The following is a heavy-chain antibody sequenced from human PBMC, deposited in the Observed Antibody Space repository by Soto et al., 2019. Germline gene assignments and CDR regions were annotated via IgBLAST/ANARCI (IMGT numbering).Heavy chain of an antibody. CDR2: INAGNGNT. CDR3: ARGADCSSTSCYDGGYYYYYGMDV. D-gene: IGHD2-2*01. J-gene: IGHJ6*02. Sequence: QVQLVQSGAEVKKPGASVKVSCKASGYTFTSYAMHWVRQAPGQRLEWMGWINAGNGNTKYSQKFQGRVTITRDTSASTADMELSSLRSEDTAVYYCARGADCSSTSCYDGGYYYYYGMDVWGQGTTVTVSS. V-gene: IGHV1-3*01. CDR1: GYTFTSYA.